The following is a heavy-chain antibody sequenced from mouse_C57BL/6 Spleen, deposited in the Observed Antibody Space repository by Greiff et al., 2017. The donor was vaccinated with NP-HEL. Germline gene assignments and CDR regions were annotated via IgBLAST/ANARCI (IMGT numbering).Heavy chain of an antibody. CDR2: ISDGGSYT. Sequence: EVKLVESGGGLVKPGGSLKLSCAASGFTFSSYAMSWVRQTPEKRLEWVATISDGGSYTYYPDNVKGRFTISRDNAKNNLYLQMSHLKSEDTAMYYCARGNYAGAMDYWGQGTSVTVSS. J-gene: IGHJ4*01. CDR3: ARGNYAGAMDY. CDR1: GFTFSSYA. V-gene: IGHV5-4*03. D-gene: IGHD1-1*02.